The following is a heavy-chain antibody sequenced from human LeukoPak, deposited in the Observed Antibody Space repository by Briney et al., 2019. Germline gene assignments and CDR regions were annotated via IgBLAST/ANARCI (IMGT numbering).Heavy chain of an antibody. CDR3: AKAGDTAMVLVDY. Sequence: PGGSLRLSCAASGFTFSSYGMHWVRQAPGKGLEWVAVISYDRSNKYYADSVKGRFTISRDNSKNTLYLQMNSLRAEDTAVYYCAKAGDTAMVLVDYWGQGTLVTVSS. D-gene: IGHD5-18*01. CDR1: GFTFSSYG. V-gene: IGHV3-30*18. J-gene: IGHJ4*02. CDR2: ISYDRSNK.